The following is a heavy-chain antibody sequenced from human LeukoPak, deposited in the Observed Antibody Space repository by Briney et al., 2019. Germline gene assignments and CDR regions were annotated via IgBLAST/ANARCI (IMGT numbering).Heavy chain of an antibody. J-gene: IGHJ4*02. V-gene: IGHV4-59*01. CDR1: GGSISSYY. D-gene: IGHD3-22*01. Sequence: SETLSLTCTVSGGSISSYYWSWLRQPPGKGLEWIGYIYYSGSTNYNPSLKSRVTISVDTSKNQFSLKLSSVTAADTAVYYCAGSGIYYDSSGYDFDYWGQGTLVTVSS. CDR3: AGSGIYYDSSGYDFDY. CDR2: IYYSGST.